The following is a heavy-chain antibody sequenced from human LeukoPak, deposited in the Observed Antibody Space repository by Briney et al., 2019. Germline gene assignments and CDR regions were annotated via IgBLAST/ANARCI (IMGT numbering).Heavy chain of an antibody. CDR2: INHSGST. V-gene: IGHV4-34*01. Sequence: SETLSLTCAVYGGSFSGYYWSWIRQPPGKGLEWIGEINHSGSTNYNPPLKSRVTISVDTSKNQFSLKLSSVTAADTAVYYCARLSYDSSGLPSFDYWGQGTLVTVSS. J-gene: IGHJ4*02. D-gene: IGHD3-22*01. CDR1: GGSFSGYY. CDR3: ARLSYDSSGLPSFDY.